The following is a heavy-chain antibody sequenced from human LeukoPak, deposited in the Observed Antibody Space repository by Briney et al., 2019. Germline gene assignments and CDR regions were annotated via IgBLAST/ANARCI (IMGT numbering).Heavy chain of an antibody. CDR2: INQSGST. V-gene: IGHV4-34*01. Sequence: PSETLSLTCAVYGGSFSSFYWSWIRQPPGKGLEWIGEINQSGSTNYKPSLKSRVTISVDTSKNQFSLKLSSVTAADTVVYYCARDLLDSSLVYYYGMDVRGQGTTVTVSS. D-gene: IGHD3-22*01. CDR1: GGSFSSFY. J-gene: IGHJ6*02. CDR3: ARDLLDSSLVYYYGMDV.